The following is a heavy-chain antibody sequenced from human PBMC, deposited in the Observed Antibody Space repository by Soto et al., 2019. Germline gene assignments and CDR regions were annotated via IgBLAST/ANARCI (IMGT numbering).Heavy chain of an antibody. CDR3: VRPPGGVATHVDDY. V-gene: IGHV1-8*01. D-gene: IGHD2-15*01. J-gene: IGHJ4*02. Sequence: QVQLVQSGAEVKKPGASVKVSCEASGYPFDSFDINWVRQAAGQGLEWMGWMNPDSGDTAVAQRFQDRIIMTRTTSTSTAYMELSRLTPDDSAVYFCVRPPGGVATHVDDYWGQGTLVTVSS. CDR2: MNPDSGDT. CDR1: GYPFDSFD.